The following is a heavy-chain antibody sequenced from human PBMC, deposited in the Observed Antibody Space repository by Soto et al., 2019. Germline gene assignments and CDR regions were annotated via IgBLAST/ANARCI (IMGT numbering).Heavy chain of an antibody. V-gene: IGHV1-2*04. J-gene: IGHJ6*02. CDR3: ASAYCSGGSCYPHYYYYGMDV. CDR2: INPNSGGT. Sequence: QVQLVQSGAEVKKPGASVKVSCKASGYTFTGYYMHWVRQAPGQGLEWMGWINPNSGGTNYAQKLQGWVTMTRDTSISTAYMELSRLRSDDTAVYYCASAYCSGGSCYPHYYYYGMDVWGQGTTFTVSS. D-gene: IGHD2-15*01. CDR1: GYTFTGYY.